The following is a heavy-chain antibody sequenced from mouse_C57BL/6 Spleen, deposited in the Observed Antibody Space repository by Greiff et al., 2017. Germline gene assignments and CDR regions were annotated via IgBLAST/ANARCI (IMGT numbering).Heavy chain of an antibody. CDR2: IHPSDSDT. CDR1: GYTFTSYW. Sequence: QVQLQQPGAELVKPGASVKVSCKGSGYTFTSYWMHWVKQRPGQGLEWIGRIHPSDSDTNYNQKFKGKATLTVDKSSSTAYMQLSSLTSEDSAVYYCAIYDDGYYGFAYWGQGTLVTVSA. V-gene: IGHV1-74*01. J-gene: IGHJ3*01. CDR3: AIYDDGYYGFAY. D-gene: IGHD2-3*01.